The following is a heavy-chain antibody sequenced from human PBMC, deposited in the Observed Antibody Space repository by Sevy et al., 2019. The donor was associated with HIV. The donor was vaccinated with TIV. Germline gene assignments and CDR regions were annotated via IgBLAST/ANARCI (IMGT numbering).Heavy chain of an antibody. CDR2: INHSGST. Sequence: SETLSLTCAVYGGSFSGYYWSWIRQPPGKGLEWIGEINHSGSTNYNPSLKSRVTISVDTPKNQLSLKLNSVTAADTAVYYCARHCSSSSCSHAFDIRGQGTMVTVSS. D-gene: IGHD2-2*01. CDR3: ARHCSSSSCSHAFDI. CDR1: GGSFSGYY. V-gene: IGHV4-34*01. J-gene: IGHJ3*02.